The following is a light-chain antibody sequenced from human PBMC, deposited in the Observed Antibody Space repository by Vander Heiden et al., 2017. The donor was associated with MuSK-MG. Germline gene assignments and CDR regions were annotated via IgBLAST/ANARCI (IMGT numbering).Light chain of an antibody. V-gene: IGKV1-39*01. CDR3: QQRYSTPFT. J-gene: IGKJ4*01. CDR1: QSISSY. CDR2: AAS. Sequence: DIQMTQSPSSLSASVGDRVTITCRASQSISSYLNWYQQKPGKAPKLLIYAASSLQSGVPSRFSGSGSGTDFTLTISSLQPEDFATYYCQQRYSTPFTFGGWTKVEIK.